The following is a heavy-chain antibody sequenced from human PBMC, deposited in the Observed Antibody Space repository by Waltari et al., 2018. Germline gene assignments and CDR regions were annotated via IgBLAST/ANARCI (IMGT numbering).Heavy chain of an antibody. D-gene: IGHD6-13*01. V-gene: IGHV1-2*02. CDR1: GYTFTGYY. J-gene: IGHJ5*02. CDR2: INPNSGGT. Sequence: QVQLVQSGAEVKKPGASVKVSCKASGYTFTGYYMHWVRQAPGQALEWMGWINPNSGGTNYAQKFQGRVTMTRDTSISTAYMELSRLRSDDTAVYYCARSLPPQQPPRWFPNWFDPWGQGTLVTVSS. CDR3: ARSLPPQQPPRWFPNWFDP.